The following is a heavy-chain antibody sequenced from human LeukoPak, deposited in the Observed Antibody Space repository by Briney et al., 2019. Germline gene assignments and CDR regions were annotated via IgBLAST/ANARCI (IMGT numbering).Heavy chain of an antibody. CDR3: ARVELDYYYYGMDV. CDR1: GYTFTGYG. J-gene: IGHJ6*02. CDR2: MNPNSGNT. D-gene: IGHD1-7*01. V-gene: IGHV1-8*01. Sequence: ASVTVSCKASGYTFTGYGINWVRQAPGQGLEGMGRMNPNSGNTGYAQKFQGRVTMTRNTSISTAYMELSSLRSEDTAVYYCARVELDYYYYGMDVWGQGTTVTVSS.